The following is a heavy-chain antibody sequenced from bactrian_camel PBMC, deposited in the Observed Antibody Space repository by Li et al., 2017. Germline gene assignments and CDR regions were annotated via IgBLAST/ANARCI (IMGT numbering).Heavy chain of an antibody. J-gene: IGHJ4*01. Sequence: LVESGGGLVQAGGSLRLSCAASGLTFDDYAMGWFRQVRGKGREAIAQLDVDGQTTYDDSVRGRFTISEDNAKNTLYLQMNALNPEDTGMYYCARGFPEARDYSRPSPTGCRWNLSGRGTQVTVS. CDR1: GLTFDDYA. D-gene: IGHD2*01. V-gene: IGHV3-1*01. CDR2: LDVDGQT.